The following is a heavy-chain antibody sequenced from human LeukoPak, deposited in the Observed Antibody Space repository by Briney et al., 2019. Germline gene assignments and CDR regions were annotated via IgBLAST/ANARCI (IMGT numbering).Heavy chain of an antibody. V-gene: IGHV3-7*05. Sequence: GGSLRLSCAASGFTFSTYWMSWVRQAPGKGLEWVANIKQDGNEKYYMDSVKGRFTISRDNAKNSLYLQMNSLRAEDKAVYYCARAPDLDSSGYYYRFFQHWGQGTLVTVSS. CDR2: IKQDGNEK. J-gene: IGHJ1*01. CDR3: ARAPDLDSSGYYYRFFQH. D-gene: IGHD3-22*01. CDR1: GFTFSTYW.